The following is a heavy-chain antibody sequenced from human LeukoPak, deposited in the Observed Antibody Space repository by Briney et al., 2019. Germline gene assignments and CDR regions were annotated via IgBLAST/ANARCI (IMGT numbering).Heavy chain of an antibody. V-gene: IGHV4-59*01. J-gene: IGHJ5*02. CDR1: GGSISSYY. CDR2: IYYSGST. D-gene: IGHD2-2*01. CDR3: ARNFVVVSSLGFDP. Sequence: SETLSLTCTVSGGSISSYYWSWIRQPAGKGLEWIGYIYYSGSTNYNPSLKSRVTISVDTSKNQFSLKLSSVTAADTAVYYCARNFVVVSSLGFDPWGQGTLVTVSS.